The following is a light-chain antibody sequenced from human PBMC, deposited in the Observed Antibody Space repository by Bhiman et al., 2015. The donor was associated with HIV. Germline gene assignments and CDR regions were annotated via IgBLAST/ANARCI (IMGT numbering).Light chain of an antibody. V-gene: IGLV2-14*03. Sequence: QSALTQPASVSGSPGQSITISCTGTSSDVGGYDYVSWYQQYPGKAPKLMIYDVSERPSGVSNRFSGSTSGNTASLTISGLQAGDEADYYCCSYTSSSTYVFGTGTKVTVL. CDR3: CSYTSSSTYV. CDR2: DVS. CDR1: SSDVGGYDY. J-gene: IGLJ1*01.